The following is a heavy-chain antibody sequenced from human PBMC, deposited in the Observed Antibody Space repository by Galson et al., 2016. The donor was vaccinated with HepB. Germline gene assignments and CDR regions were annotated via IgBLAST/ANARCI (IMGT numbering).Heavy chain of an antibody. CDR1: GFNVSNNY. CDR3: ATSPSRGY. CDR2: IYSGGNT. V-gene: IGHV3-66*01. J-gene: IGHJ4*02. D-gene: IGHD2-2*01. Sequence: SLRLSCAASGFNVSNNYMSWVRQAPGKGLEWVSVIYSGGNTFYADSVKGRFTISRDTSKNTLYLQMNSLRAEDTAVYYCATSPSRGYWGQGTLVTVS.